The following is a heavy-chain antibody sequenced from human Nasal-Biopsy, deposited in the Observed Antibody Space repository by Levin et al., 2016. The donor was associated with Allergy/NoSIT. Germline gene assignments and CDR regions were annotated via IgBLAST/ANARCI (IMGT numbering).Heavy chain of an antibody. CDR3: ANGGAYTTDNLLHYFDC. Sequence: GGSLRLSCAASGITFSSYGMTWVRRAPGKGLEWVSAISASGGTAYYADSVKGRFTISRDNSKNTLYLQMSSLRAEDTAVYYCANGGAYTTDNLLHYFDCWGQGTLVTVSS. D-gene: IGHD3-16*01. CDR2: ISASGGTA. CDR1: GITFSSYG. J-gene: IGHJ4*02. V-gene: IGHV3-23*01.